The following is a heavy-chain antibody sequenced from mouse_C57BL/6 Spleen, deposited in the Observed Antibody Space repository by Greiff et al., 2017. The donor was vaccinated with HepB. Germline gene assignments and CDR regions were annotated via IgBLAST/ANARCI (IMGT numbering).Heavy chain of an antibody. Sequence: QVQPQQSGAELVRPGTSVKVSCKASGYAFTNYLIEWVKQRPGQGLEWIGVINPGSGGTNYNEKFKGKATLTADKSSSTAYMQLSSLTSEDSAVYFCARAGYGYDDGYWYFDVWGTGTTVTVSS. CDR3: ARAGYGYDDGYWYFDV. CDR2: INPGSGGT. V-gene: IGHV1-54*01. D-gene: IGHD2-2*01. J-gene: IGHJ1*03. CDR1: GYAFTNYL.